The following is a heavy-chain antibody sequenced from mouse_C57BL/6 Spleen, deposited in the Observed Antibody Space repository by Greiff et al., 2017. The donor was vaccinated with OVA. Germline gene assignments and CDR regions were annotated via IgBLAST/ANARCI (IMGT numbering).Heavy chain of an antibody. Sequence: VQLQQSGPELVKPGASVKISCKASGYTFTDYYMNWVKQSHGKSLAWIGDINPNNGGTSYNQKFKGKATLTVDKSSSTAYMELRSLTSEDSAVYYCARGLNFDYWGQGTTLTVSS. CDR3: ARGLNFDY. V-gene: IGHV1-26*01. CDR1: GYTFTDYY. J-gene: IGHJ2*01. CDR2: INPNNGGT.